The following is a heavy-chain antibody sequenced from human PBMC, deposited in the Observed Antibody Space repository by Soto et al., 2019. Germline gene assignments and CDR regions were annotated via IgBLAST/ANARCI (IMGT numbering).Heavy chain of an antibody. CDR3: TTPEWFSVGGDAFDI. V-gene: IGHV3-15*01. Sequence: PGGSLRLSCAASGFTFSNAWMSWVRQAPGKGLEWVGRIKSKTDGGTTDYAAPVKGRFTISRDDSKNTLYLQMNSLKTEDTALYYCTTPEWFSVGGDAFDIWGQGTMVTVSS. D-gene: IGHD3-3*01. CDR1: GFTFSNAW. CDR2: IKSKTDGGTT. J-gene: IGHJ3*02.